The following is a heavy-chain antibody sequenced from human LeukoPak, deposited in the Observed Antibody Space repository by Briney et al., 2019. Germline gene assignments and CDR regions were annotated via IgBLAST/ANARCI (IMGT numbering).Heavy chain of an antibody. D-gene: IGHD3-3*01. Sequence: PGGSLRLFCAASGFTVSDSYMSWVRQAPGEGLEWVSVIYSGGSTYYADSVKGRFTISRDTSKNTLYLQMNSLRAEDTAVYYCARAWSGTQYYFDYWGQGTLVTVSS. CDR3: ARAWSGTQYYFDY. V-gene: IGHV3-66*01. J-gene: IGHJ4*02. CDR1: GFTVSDSY. CDR2: IYSGGST.